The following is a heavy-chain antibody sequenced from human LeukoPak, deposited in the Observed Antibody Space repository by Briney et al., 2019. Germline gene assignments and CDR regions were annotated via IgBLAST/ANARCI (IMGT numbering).Heavy chain of an antibody. D-gene: IGHD6-6*01. CDR3: ARDSSHYLGSSDY. Sequence: GGSLRLSCVVSGFSFGSYPMSWVRQAPGRGLEWVSVISETGDVTHYADSMKGRFTISRDNIKNTLNLQMNSLRAEDTAIYYCARDSSHYLGSSDYWGQGTLVTVSS. V-gene: IGHV3-23*01. J-gene: IGHJ4*02. CDR1: GFSFGSYP. CDR2: ISETGDVT.